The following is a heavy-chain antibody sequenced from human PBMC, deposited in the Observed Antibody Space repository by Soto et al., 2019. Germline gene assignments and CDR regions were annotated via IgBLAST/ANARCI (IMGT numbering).Heavy chain of an antibody. V-gene: IGHV6-1*01. CDR1: GSSVCSNRAA. CDR3: ALDLGGCHYPRYYSAY. Sequence: PSQTLSLTCAISGSSVCSNRAAWNWIRQSPSRSLEWLGRTYYRSKWYNNYPVSVKSRITINPDTSKNQFSLQLNSGTPEDTAGYYFALDLGGCHYPRYYSAYWGQRTLVIVSS. D-gene: IGHD2-15*01. CDR2: TYYRSKWYN. J-gene: IGHJ4*02.